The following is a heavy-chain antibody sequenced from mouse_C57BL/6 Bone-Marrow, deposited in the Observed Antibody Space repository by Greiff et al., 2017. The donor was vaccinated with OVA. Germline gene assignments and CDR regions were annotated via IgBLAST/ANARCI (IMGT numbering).Heavy chain of an antibody. CDR3: ARCAVYYDYGEYYAMDY. CDR1: GYTFTGYW. V-gene: IGHV1-9*01. J-gene: IGHJ4*01. Sequence: QVQLKQSGAELMKPGASVKLSCKATGYTFTGYWIEWVKQRPGHGLEWIGEILPGSGSTNYHEKFKGKATFTADTSSNPAYMQLSSLTTEDSAIYYCARCAVYYDYGEYYAMDYWGQGTSVTVSS. CDR2: ILPGSGST. D-gene: IGHD2-4*01.